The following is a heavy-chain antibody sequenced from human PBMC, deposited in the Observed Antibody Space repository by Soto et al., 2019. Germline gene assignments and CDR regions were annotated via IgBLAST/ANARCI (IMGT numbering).Heavy chain of an antibody. Sequence: SVKVSCKASGGTFSSYTISWVRQAPGQGLEWMGRIIPILGIANYAQKFQGRVTITADKSTSTAYMELSSLRSEDTAVYYCARLYYYILTGYYRPFDYWGQGTLVTVSS. CDR3: ARLYYYILTGYYRPFDY. J-gene: IGHJ4*02. CDR1: GGTFSSYT. D-gene: IGHD3-9*01. CDR2: IIPILGIA. V-gene: IGHV1-69*02.